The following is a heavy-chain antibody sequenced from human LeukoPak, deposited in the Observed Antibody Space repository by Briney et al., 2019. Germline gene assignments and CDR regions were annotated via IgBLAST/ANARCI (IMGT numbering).Heavy chain of an antibody. J-gene: IGHJ4*02. V-gene: IGHV3-11*01. CDR2: ISTSAGTI. CDR1: GFTFSDYY. CDR3: ARDAIDSSGFDFDY. D-gene: IGHD3-22*01. Sequence: GESLRLSCAASGFTFSDYYMTWVRQAPGKGLEWISYISTSAGTIYYADSVKGRFTISRDNAKNSLYLQMNSLRAEDTAVYYCARDAIDSSGFDFDYWGQGTLVTVSS.